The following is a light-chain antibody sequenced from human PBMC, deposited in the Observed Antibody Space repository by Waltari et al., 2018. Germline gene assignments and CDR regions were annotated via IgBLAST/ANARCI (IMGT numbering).Light chain of an antibody. Sequence: NFMLTQPHSVSESPGKTVTISCTGSSGSIASNYVQWYQQRPGSAPTTVIYEDNHRPSGVPDRFSGSIDSSSNSASLTISGLKTEDEADYYCQCYDGSNQGTWVFGGGTKLTVL. CDR3: QCYDGSNQGTWV. V-gene: IGLV6-57*02. CDR1: SGSIASNY. J-gene: IGLJ3*02. CDR2: EDN.